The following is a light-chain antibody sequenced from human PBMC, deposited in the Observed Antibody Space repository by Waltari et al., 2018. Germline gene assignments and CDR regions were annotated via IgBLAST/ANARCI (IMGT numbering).Light chain of an antibody. CDR1: KSLLYSSDNRNY. Sequence: DIVLTQSPDSLAMSLGGRATINCKSSKSLLYSSDNRNYLALYQQKQGQPPKLLIYWASTRESGLPDRSSGSEPGTSFTLTITSLQAEDVAFYYCQQYHSVPPTFGQGTKVQIK. CDR3: QQYHSVPPT. CDR2: WAS. V-gene: IGKV4-1*01. J-gene: IGKJ1*01.